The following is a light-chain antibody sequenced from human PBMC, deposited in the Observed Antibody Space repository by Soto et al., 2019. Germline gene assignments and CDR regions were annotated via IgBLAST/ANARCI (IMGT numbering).Light chain of an antibody. Sequence: QSVLTQPPSVSGAPGQRVTISCTGSSSNIGACYDVHWYQQLPGTAPKLLIYGNSNRPSGVPDRFSGSKSGTSASLAITGLHAEDEADYYCQSYDSSLSGLVFGGGTKVTVL. J-gene: IGLJ3*02. CDR3: QSYDSSLSGLV. CDR2: GNS. V-gene: IGLV1-40*01. CDR1: SSNIGACYD.